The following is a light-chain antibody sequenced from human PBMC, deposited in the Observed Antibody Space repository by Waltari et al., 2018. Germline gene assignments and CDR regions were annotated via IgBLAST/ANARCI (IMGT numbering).Light chain of an antibody. CDR2: CKE. CDR1: SLRTSY. J-gene: IGLJ3*02. V-gene: IGLV3-19*01. Sequence: SSELTQGPDVSVAMGQTVKITCQGDSLRTSYATWYQVKPEQAPVLVLLCKETRPSGIPDRMSGYSSGTTSALTIPGAQAEDEADYYCHSRKGRDNQVVFGGGTKLTVL. CDR3: HSRKGRDNQVV.